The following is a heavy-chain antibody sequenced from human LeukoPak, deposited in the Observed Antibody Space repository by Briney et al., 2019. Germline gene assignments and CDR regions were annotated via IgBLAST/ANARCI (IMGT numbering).Heavy chain of an antibody. Sequence: GGSLRLSCAASGFTFSDYYMSWIRQAPGKGLEWVSYISSSGSTIYYADSVKGRFTISRDNAKNSLYLQMNSLRAEDTAVYYCARDGIGALLTYYYYGMDVWGQGTTVTVSS. CDR2: ISSSGSTI. D-gene: IGHD3-10*01. V-gene: IGHV3-11*01. CDR1: GFTFSDYY. CDR3: ARDGIGALLTYYYYGMDV. J-gene: IGHJ6*02.